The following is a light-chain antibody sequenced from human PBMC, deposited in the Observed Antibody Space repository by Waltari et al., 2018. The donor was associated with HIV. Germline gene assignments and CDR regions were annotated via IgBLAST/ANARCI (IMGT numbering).Light chain of an antibody. CDR2: EVT. CDR1: SSDVGGHSH. J-gene: IGLJ2*01. V-gene: IGLV2-8*01. Sequence: QSALTQPPSASGSPGQAVTISCTGTSSDVGGHSHVSWYQQHPGKAPKLIISEVTKRPSGVPDRFSGSKSGNTASLTVSGLQAEDEGDYFCSSYSGRNRSVIFGGGTRVTVL. CDR3: SSYSGRNRSVI.